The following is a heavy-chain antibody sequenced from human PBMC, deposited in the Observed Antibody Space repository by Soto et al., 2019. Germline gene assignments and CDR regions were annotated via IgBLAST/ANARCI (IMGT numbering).Heavy chain of an antibody. Sequence: QVQLVQSGAEVKKPGASVKVSCKASGYTFTSYGISWVRQAPGQGLEWMGWISAYNGNTNYAQKLQGRVTMTTDTSTSTAYMELRSLRADDTAVYYCARDGPGVVVVAAVGDFDYWGQGTLVTVSS. CDR3: ARDGPGVVVVAAVGDFDY. V-gene: IGHV1-18*01. CDR1: GYTFTSYG. D-gene: IGHD2-15*01. CDR2: ISAYNGNT. J-gene: IGHJ4*02.